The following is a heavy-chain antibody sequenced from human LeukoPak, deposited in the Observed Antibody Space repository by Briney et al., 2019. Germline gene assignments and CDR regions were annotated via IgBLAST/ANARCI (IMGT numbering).Heavy chain of an antibody. CDR2: IYYSGST. Sequence: SETLSLTCIISNGSISDDYWSWIRQPPGKGLEWIGYIYYSGSTNYNPSLKSRVTISVDRSKNQFSLKLSSLTAADTAVYYCARSAAGHQYYFDYWGRGTLVTVSS. CDR3: ARSAAGHQYYFDY. D-gene: IGHD2-2*01. CDR1: NGSISDDY. V-gene: IGHV4-59*01. J-gene: IGHJ4*02.